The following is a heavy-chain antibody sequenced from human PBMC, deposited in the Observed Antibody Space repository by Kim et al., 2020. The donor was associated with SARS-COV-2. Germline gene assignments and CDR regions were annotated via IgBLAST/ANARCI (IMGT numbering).Heavy chain of an antibody. V-gene: IGHV4-59*08. J-gene: IGHJ4*02. CDR3: ARSASGLATTNFDY. Sequence: SETLSLTCTVSGGSISSYYWSWIRQPPGKGLEWIGYIYYSGSTNYNPSLKSRVTISVDTSKNQFSLKLSSVTAADTAVYYCARSASGLATTNFDYWGQG. CDR1: GGSISSYY. CDR2: IYYSGST. D-gene: IGHD1-1*01.